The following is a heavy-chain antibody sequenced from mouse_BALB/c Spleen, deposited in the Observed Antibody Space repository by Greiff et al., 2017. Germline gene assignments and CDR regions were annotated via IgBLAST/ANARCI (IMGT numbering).Heavy chain of an antibody. CDR1: GYTFTDYA. J-gene: IGHJ4*01. Sequence: VQLQQSGAELVRPGVSVKISCKGSGYTFTDYAMHWVKQSHAKSLEWIGVISTYYGDASYNQKFKGKATMTVDKSSSTAYMELARLTSEDSAIYYGARYDGYYDGYAMDDWGQGTSVTVSS. V-gene: IGHV1S137*01. CDR2: ISTYYGDA. D-gene: IGHD2-3*01. CDR3: ARYDGYYDGYAMDD.